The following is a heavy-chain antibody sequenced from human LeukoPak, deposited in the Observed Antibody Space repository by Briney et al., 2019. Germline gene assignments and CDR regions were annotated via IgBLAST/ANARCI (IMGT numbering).Heavy chain of an antibody. Sequence: QSGGSLRLSCAASGFTFSSYSMNWVRQAPGKGLEWVSYISISSSMIYYADSVKGRFTISRDNAKNSLYLQMNSLRAEDTAVYYCARDRVQTGYWGQGTLVTVSS. V-gene: IGHV3-48*01. CDR3: ARDRVQTGY. J-gene: IGHJ4*02. CDR2: ISISSSMI. D-gene: IGHD1-1*01. CDR1: GFTFSSYS.